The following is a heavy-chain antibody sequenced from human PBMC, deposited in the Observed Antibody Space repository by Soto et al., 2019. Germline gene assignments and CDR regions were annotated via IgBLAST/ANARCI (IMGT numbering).Heavy chain of an antibody. Sequence: QVQLQESGPGLVKPSQTLSLTCTVSGGSISSGGYYWSWIRQHPGKGLEWFGYIYYSGSTYYNPSLKSRVTISVDTSKNQFSLKLSSVTAADTAVYYCAREDPAAAGSYPVFDYWGQGTLVTVSS. CDR2: IYYSGST. CDR3: AREDPAAAGSYPVFDY. V-gene: IGHV4-31*03. CDR1: GGSISSGGYY. J-gene: IGHJ4*02. D-gene: IGHD6-13*01.